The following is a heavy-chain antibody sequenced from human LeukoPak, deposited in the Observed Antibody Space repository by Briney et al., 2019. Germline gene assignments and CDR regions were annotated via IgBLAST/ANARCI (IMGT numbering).Heavy chain of an antibody. Sequence: SETLSLTCTVSGGSISSGGYYWSWIRQPPGKGLEWIGYIYHSGSTYYNPSLKSRVTISVDRSKNQFSLKLSSVTAADTAVYYCARDRSIVGATYDYWGQGTLVTVSS. V-gene: IGHV4-30-2*01. J-gene: IGHJ4*02. D-gene: IGHD1-26*01. CDR2: IYHSGST. CDR3: ARDRSIVGATYDY. CDR1: GGSISSGGYY.